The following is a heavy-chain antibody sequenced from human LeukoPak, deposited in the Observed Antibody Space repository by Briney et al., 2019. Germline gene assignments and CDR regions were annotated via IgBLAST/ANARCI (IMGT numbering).Heavy chain of an antibody. Sequence: GGSLRLSCAASGFTFSNAWMSWVRQAPGKGLEWFRRIKSKTDGGTTDYAAPVKGRFTISRDDSKNKLYLQMNSLKTEDTAVYYCTAKRFGELLLDYWGQGTLVTVSS. V-gene: IGHV3-15*01. CDR2: IKSKTDGGTT. D-gene: IGHD3-10*01. CDR3: TAKRFGELLLDY. J-gene: IGHJ4*02. CDR1: GFTFSNAW.